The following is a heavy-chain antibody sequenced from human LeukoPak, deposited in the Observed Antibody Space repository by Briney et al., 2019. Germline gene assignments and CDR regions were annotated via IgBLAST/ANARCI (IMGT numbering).Heavy chain of an antibody. V-gene: IGHV3-48*04. CDR2: ISSSPSTI. J-gene: IGHJ3*02. D-gene: IGHD4-17*01. CDR1: GFTFSSYS. Sequence: GGSLRLSCAASGFTFSSYSMNWVRQAPREGLEWVSFISSSPSTIYYADSVKGRFTISRDNAKNSLYLQMNSLRAEDTAVYYCARPVMYGDWHGFDIWGQGTMVTVSS. CDR3: ARPVMYGDWHGFDI.